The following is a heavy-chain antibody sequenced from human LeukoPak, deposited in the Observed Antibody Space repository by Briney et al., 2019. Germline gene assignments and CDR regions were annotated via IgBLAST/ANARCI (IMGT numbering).Heavy chain of an antibody. V-gene: IGHV3-23*01. CDR2: ITGSGDGT. CDR3: AKGQPFQFLFDY. J-gene: IGHJ4*02. CDR1: GFTFSTYA. Sequence: GGSLRLSCAASGFTFSTYAMTWVRQAPGKGLEWVPSITGSGDGTYYADSVKGRFTISRDNSKNTLYLQMNSLRAEDTAVYYCAKGQPFQFLFDYWGQGTLVTVSS. D-gene: IGHD1-14*01.